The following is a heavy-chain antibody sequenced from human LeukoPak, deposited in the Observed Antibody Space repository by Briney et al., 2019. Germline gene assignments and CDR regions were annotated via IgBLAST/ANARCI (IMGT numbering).Heavy chain of an antibody. CDR1: GFTFSSYS. CDR3: ARGTYCSGGSCYSFDY. J-gene: IGHJ4*02. V-gene: IGHV3-21*01. CDR2: ISSSSSYI. D-gene: IGHD2-15*01. Sequence: AGGSLRLFCAASGFTFSSYSMNWVRQAPGKGMEWVSSISSSSSYIYYADSVKGRFTISRDNAKNSLYLQMNSLRAEDTAVYYCARGTYCSGGSCYSFDYWGQGTLVTVSS.